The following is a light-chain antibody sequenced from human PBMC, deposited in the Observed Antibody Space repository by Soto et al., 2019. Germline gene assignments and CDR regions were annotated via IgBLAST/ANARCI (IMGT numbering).Light chain of an antibody. CDR2: AAS. J-gene: IGKJ1*01. CDR3: QQSYSGPWT. V-gene: IGKV1-39*01. Sequence: DIQMTQSPSSLSASVGDRVTITCRASQSISTYLNWYQLKPGKAPKLLIYAASNLQSGVPSRFSGSGSGTDFTLTISSLQAEDVATYYCQQSYSGPWTFGQGTKVEI. CDR1: QSISTY.